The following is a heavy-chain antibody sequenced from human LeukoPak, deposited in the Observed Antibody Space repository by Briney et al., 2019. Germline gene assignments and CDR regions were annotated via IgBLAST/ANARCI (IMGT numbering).Heavy chain of an antibody. CDR2: IYHSGST. V-gene: IGHV4-30-2*01. J-gene: IGHJ4*02. CDR1: GGSINSGGYS. CDR3: ARGYGTFDF. D-gene: IGHD5-18*01. Sequence: KPSETLSRTCAVSGGSINSGGYSWSWLRHPPGKGLEWMGYIYHSGSTYYNPSLKSRVTMSVDRSKNHFSLKLNSVTAADTAVYYCARGYGTFDFWGQGILVTVSS.